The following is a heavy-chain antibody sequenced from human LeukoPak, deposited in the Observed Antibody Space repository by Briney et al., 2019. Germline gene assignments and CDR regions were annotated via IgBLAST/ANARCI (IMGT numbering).Heavy chain of an antibody. CDR1: GASITSYY. D-gene: IGHD3-22*01. V-gene: IGHV4-4*07. J-gene: IGHJ5*02. CDR3: ARAYYYDSSGYYVGFDP. Sequence: PSETLSLTCTVSGASITSYYWSWIRQPAGKGLEWIGRIYASGSTTYNPSLKSRVTMAVDTSKTQFSLKLSSVTAEDTAVYYCARAYYYDSSGYYVGFDPWGQGTLVTVSS. CDR2: IYASGST.